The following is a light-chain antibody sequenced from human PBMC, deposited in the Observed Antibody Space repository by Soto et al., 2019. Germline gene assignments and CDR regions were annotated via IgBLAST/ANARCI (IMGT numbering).Light chain of an antibody. CDR2: DAS. CDR1: QDITKY. J-gene: IGKJ2*01. CDR3: QHYDNLPYT. Sequence: DIQMTQSPSSLSASVGDRVTITCQASQDITKYLSWFQQKPGKVPKLLIYDASELETGVPSRFSGIGSGTDFTFTISSLQPEDIATYYCQHYDNLPYTFGQGTKLEMK. V-gene: IGKV1-33*01.